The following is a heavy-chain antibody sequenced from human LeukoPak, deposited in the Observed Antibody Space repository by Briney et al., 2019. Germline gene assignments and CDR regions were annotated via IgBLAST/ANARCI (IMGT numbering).Heavy chain of an antibody. CDR3: ARDGYYGSGSYYNPFDY. V-gene: IGHV3-48*03. CDR1: GFTFSSYE. Sequence: GGSLRLSCAASGFTFSSYEVNWVRQAPGKGLEWVSYISSSGSTIYYADSVKGRFTISRDNAKNSLYLQMNSLRAEDTAVYYCARDGYYGSGSYYNPFDYWGQGTLVTVSS. J-gene: IGHJ4*02. CDR2: ISSSGSTI. D-gene: IGHD3-10*01.